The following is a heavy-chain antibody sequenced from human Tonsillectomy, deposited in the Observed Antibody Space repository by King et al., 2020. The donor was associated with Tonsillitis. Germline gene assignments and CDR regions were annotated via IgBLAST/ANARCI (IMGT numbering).Heavy chain of an antibody. CDR1: GYTFTSYD. D-gene: IGHD3-9*01. CDR2: MNPNSGKT. CDR3: TRAGYDILTGYPQLGFDL. V-gene: IGHV1-8*01. Sequence: VQLVQSGAEVKKPGASVKVSCKASGYTFTSYDINWVRQAPGQGLEWMGCMNPNSGKTGYAQKFQGRVTMTKNISISTAYMELSSLRSEDTAVYYCTRAGYDILTGYPQLGFDLWGRGALITVSS. J-gene: IGHJ2*01.